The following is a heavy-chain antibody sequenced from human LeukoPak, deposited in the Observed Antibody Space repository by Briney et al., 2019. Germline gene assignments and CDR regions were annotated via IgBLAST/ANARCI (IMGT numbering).Heavy chain of an antibody. CDR2: LNPSGGSS. D-gene: IGHD5-24*01. CDR1: GYNVTSYY. V-gene: IGHV1-46*01. CDR3: ASVYKCGMDV. J-gene: IGHJ6*02. Sequence: ASVKVSCKASGYNVTSYYMHWVRQAPGQRLEWMAILNPSGGSSSYAQKFQGRATLTRATSTSTVYMELSSLRSEDTAVYYCASVYKCGMDVWGQGTTVTVSS.